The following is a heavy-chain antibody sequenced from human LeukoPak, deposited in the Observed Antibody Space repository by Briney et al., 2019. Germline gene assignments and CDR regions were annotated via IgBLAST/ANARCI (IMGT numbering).Heavy chain of an antibody. J-gene: IGHJ4*02. Sequence: GESLEISGQVSGSPLTNKSSGWARRVPGKGLKWMGLIYPGDSDTRYSPSFQGQVTMSVDKSISTAYLQWSSLRASDTAMYFCARFGLTSSLDYWGQGTLVTVSS. CDR3: ARFGLTSSLDY. CDR1: GSPLTNKS. CDR2: IYPGDSDT. V-gene: IGHV5-51*01. D-gene: IGHD2-2*01.